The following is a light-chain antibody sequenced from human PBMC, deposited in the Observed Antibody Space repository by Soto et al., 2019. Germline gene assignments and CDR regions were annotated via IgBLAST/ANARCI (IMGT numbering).Light chain of an antibody. V-gene: IGLV1-40*01. Sequence: QSVLTQPPSVSGSPGQRVTVSCAWSSAKIGAGSDVHWYQQLPGTAPKLLIFANNNRPSGVPDRFSGSKSGTSASLAITGLQADDEADYYCQSYDNSLSAYVFGTGTKVTVL. CDR1: SAKIGAGSD. J-gene: IGLJ1*01. CDR3: QSYDNSLSAYV. CDR2: ANN.